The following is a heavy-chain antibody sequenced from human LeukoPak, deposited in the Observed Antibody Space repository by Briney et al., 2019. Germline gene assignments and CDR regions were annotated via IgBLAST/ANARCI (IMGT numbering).Heavy chain of an antibody. D-gene: IGHD5-24*01. V-gene: IGHV2-26*01. J-gene: IGHJ4*02. CDR3: ARTDGYNSFDS. CDR1: GFSLSTTRLG. Sequence: SGPTLVNPTETLTLTCTVSGFSLSTTRLGVTWIRQPPVKALEWLAHIFPNGEKSYSTSLKTRLTISKDTSKSHVVLTVTNMDPVDTATYYCARTDGYNSFDSWGQGTLVTVSS. CDR2: IFPNGEK.